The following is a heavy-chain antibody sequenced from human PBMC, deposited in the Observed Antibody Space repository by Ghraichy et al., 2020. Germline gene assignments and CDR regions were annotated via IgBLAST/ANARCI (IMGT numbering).Heavy chain of an antibody. D-gene: IGHD3-3*01. CDR3: ARGPTISPDV. CDR1: GFTVSSNY. CDR2: IYSGGST. V-gene: IGHV3-53*01. J-gene: IGHJ6*02. Sequence: GGSLRLSCSASGFTVSSNYMSWVRQAPGKGLEWVSLIYSGGSTYYADSVKGRFTISRDNSKNTLYLQMNSLRAEDTAVYYCARGPTISPDVWGQGTTVTVSS.